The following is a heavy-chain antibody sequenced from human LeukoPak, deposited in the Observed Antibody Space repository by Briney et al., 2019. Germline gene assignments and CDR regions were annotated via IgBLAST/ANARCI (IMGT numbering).Heavy chain of an antibody. V-gene: IGHV4-38-2*01. J-gene: IGHJ4*02. Sequence: SETLSLTCAVSGYSISSGYYWGWIRQPPGKGLEWIGSIYHSGSTYYNPSLKSRVTISVDTSKNQFSLKLSSVTAADTAVYYCARRLGYCSSTCCYYYFDYWGQGTLVTVSS. CDR1: GYSISSGYY. D-gene: IGHD2-2*01. CDR2: IYHSGST. CDR3: ARRLGYCSSTCCYYYFDY.